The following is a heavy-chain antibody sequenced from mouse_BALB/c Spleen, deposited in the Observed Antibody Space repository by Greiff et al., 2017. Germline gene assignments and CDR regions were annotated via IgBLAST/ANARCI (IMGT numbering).Heavy chain of an antibody. CDR3: ARNPHYYGPYYYAMDY. V-gene: IGHV1S137*01. J-gene: IGHJ4*01. D-gene: IGHD1-2*01. CDR1: GYTFTDYA. Sequence: VQLQQSGAELVRPRVSVKISCKGSGYTFTDYAMHWVKQSHAKSLEWIGVISTYYGDASYNQKFKGKATMTVDKSSSTAYMELARLTSEDSAIYYCARNPHYYGPYYYAMDYWGQGTSVTVSS. CDR2: ISTYYGDA.